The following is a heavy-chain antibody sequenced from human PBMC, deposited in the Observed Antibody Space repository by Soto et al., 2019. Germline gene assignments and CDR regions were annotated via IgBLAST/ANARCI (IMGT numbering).Heavy chain of an antibody. J-gene: IGHJ3*02. V-gene: IGHV3-23*01. D-gene: IGHD6-19*01. CDR3: AKDWAYRSGWYGAGAFDI. CDR1: GFTFSSYA. Sequence: GGSLRLSCAASGFTFSSYAMSWVRQAPGKGLEWVSAISGSGGSTYYADSVKGRFTISRDNSKNTLYLQMNSLRAEDTAVYYCAKDWAYRSGWYGAGAFDIWGKGTMVTVSS. CDR2: ISGSGGST.